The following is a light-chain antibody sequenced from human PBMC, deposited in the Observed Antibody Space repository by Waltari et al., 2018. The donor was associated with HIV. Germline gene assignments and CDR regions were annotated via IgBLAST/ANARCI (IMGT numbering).Light chain of an antibody. Sequence: QSALPQPASVSGSPGQSISISCTGTSSDVGGYNAVSWYQQHPAKAPKLVIFEVINRPSGVSMRVAVSKSGNSASLTISGLQAEDEAYYYCSSYTSSDTVVFGGGTKVTGL. CDR2: EVI. CDR3: SSYTSSDTVV. CDR1: SSDVGGYNA. V-gene: IGLV2-14*01. J-gene: IGLJ2*01.